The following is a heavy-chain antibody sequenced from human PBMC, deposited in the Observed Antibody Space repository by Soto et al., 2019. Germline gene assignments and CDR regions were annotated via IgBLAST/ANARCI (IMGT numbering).Heavy chain of an antibody. D-gene: IGHD6-6*01. J-gene: IGHJ4*02. V-gene: IGHV4-34*01. CDR3: ARGGGYSSSRAIDY. Sequence: SETLSLTCAVYGGSFSGYYWSWIRQPPGKGLEWIGEINHSGSTNYNPSLKSRVTISVDTSKNQLSLKLSSVTAADTAAYYCARGGGYSSSRAIDYWGQGTLVTVSS. CDR1: GGSFSGYY. CDR2: INHSGST.